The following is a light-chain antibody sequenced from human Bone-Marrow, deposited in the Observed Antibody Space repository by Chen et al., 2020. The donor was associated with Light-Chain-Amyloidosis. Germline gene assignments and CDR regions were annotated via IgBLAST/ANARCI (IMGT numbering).Light chain of an antibody. CDR1: SSDVGGDNH. V-gene: IGLV2-14*01. Sequence: QSALTQPASVSGSPGQSITIPCTGTSSDVGGDNHVSWYQQHPDKAPKLMIYEVTNRPSWVPDRFSGSKSDNTASLTISGLQTEGEADCFCSSYTITNTLVFGSGTRVTVL. CDR2: EVT. J-gene: IGLJ1*01. CDR3: SSYTITNTLV.